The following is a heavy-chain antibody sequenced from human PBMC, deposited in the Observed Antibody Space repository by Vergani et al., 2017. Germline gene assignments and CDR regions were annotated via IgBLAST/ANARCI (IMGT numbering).Heavy chain of an antibody. CDR3: ANTDYGGLISGDY. CDR1: GFTFSSYA. V-gene: IGHV3-23*01. Sequence: EVQLLESGGGFVQPGGSLRLSCAASGFTFSSYAMSWVRQAPGKGLEWVSAISGSGGSTYYADSVKGRFTISRDNSKNTLYLQMNSLRAEDTAVYYCANTDYGGLISGDYWGQGTLVTVSS. J-gene: IGHJ4*02. D-gene: IGHD4-23*01. CDR2: ISGSGGST.